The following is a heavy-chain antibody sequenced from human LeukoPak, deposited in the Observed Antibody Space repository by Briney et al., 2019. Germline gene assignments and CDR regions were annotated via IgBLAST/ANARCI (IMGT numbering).Heavy chain of an antibody. CDR1: GGSISSYY. V-gene: IGHV4-59*01. CDR2: IYYSGST. J-gene: IGHJ4*02. Sequence: PSETLSLTCTVSGGSISSYYWSWIRQPPGKGLEWIGYIYYSGSTNYNPSLKSRVTISVDTSKNQSSLKLSSVTAADTAVYYCARGSRGSYSNFDYWGQGTLVTVSS. D-gene: IGHD1-26*01. CDR3: ARGSRGSYSNFDY.